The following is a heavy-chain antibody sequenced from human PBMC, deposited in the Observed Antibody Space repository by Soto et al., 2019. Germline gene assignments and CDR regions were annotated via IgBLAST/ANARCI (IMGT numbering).Heavy chain of an antibody. J-gene: IGHJ6*02. V-gene: IGHV5-51*01. Sequence: PGESLKISCKGSGYSFTSYWIGWVRQMPGKGLEWMGIIYPGDSDTRYSPSFQGQVTISADKSFSTAYLQWSSLKASDTAMYYCARTAAAGKYYYGVDVWGQGTKVTVSS. D-gene: IGHD6-13*01. CDR1: GYSFTSYW. CDR3: ARTAAAGKYYYGVDV. CDR2: IYPGDSDT.